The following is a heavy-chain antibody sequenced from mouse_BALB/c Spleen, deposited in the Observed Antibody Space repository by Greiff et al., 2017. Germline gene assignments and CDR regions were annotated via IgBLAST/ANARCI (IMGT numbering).Heavy chain of an antibody. Sequence: EVKLMESGPGLVKPSQSLSLTCSVTGYSITSGYYWTWIRQFPGNKLEWMGYISYDGSNNYNPSLKNRISITRDTSKNQFFLKLNSVTTEDTATYYCARGMITPYWYFDVWGAGTTVTVSS. CDR1: GYSITSGYY. CDR2: ISYDGSN. CDR3: ARGMITPYWYFDV. J-gene: IGHJ1*01. D-gene: IGHD2-4*01. V-gene: IGHV3-6*02.